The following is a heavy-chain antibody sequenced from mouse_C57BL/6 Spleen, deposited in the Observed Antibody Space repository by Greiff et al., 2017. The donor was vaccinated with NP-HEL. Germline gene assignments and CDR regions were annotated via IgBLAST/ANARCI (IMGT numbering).Heavy chain of an antibody. CDR1: GFSFNTYA. V-gene: IGHV10-1*01. CDR3: VRLYGYLYYIDY. D-gene: IGHD2-2*01. Sequence: DVKFVESGGGLVQPKGSLKLSCAASGFSFNTYAMNWVRQAPGKGLEWVARIRSKSNNYATYYADSVKDRFTISRDDSESILYLQMNNLKSEDTAVYFCVRLYGYLYYIDYWGQGTTLTVSS. CDR2: IRSKSNNYAT. J-gene: IGHJ2*01.